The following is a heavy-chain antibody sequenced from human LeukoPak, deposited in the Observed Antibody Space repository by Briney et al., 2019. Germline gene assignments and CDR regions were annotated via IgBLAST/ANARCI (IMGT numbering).Heavy chain of an antibody. Sequence: GGSLRLSCAASGFTISTYWMSWVRQAPGKGLEWVSSISGSSIYIYYADSVKGRFTISRDNAKNSLYLQVNSLRAEDTAVYYCARDPPYYDSSGYYYDYWGQGTLVTVSS. CDR3: ARDPPYYDSSGYYYDY. D-gene: IGHD3-22*01. CDR2: ISGSSIYI. V-gene: IGHV3-21*01. CDR1: GFTISTYW. J-gene: IGHJ4*02.